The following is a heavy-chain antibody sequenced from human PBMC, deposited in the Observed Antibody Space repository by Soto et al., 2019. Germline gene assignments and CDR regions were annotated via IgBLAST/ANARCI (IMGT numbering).Heavy chain of an antibody. Sequence: PSETLSLTCAVYGGSFSGYYWSWIRQPPGKGLEWIGEINHSGSTNYNPSLKSRVTISVDTSKNQFSLKLSSVTAADTAVYYCARGCIAVAAIQRNNWFDPWGQGTLVTVSS. D-gene: IGHD6-19*01. CDR3: ARGCIAVAAIQRNNWFDP. V-gene: IGHV4-34*01. CDR1: GGSFSGYY. J-gene: IGHJ5*02. CDR2: INHSGST.